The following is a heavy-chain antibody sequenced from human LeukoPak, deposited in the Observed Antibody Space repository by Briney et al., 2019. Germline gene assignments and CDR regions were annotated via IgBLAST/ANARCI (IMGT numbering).Heavy chain of an antibody. CDR3: AREGVDWNHSVYYFDY. CDR1: GYTFTGYY. D-gene: IGHD1-1*01. Sequence: ASVTVSFTASGYTFTGYYMHWVRQAPAQGLEWMGWINPNSGGTNYAQKFQGRVTMTRDTSISTAYMELSRLRSDDTAVYYCAREGVDWNHSVYYFDYWGQGTLVTVSS. V-gene: IGHV1-2*02. J-gene: IGHJ4*02. CDR2: INPNSGGT.